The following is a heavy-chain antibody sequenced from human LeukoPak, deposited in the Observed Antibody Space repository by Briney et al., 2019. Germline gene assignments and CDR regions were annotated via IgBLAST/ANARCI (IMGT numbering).Heavy chain of an antibody. CDR3: ARVSRYCSGGSCYDYYHYGMDV. CDR2: TSTTSRYI. Sequence: KPGGSLRLSCGASGFTFINHCMNWVRQAPGKGLEWVSSTSTTSRYIYYADSVKGRFTISRNNAENSLYLQMDSLRAEDTAVYYCARVSRYCSGGSCYDYYHYGMDVWGKGTTVTVSS. D-gene: IGHD2-15*01. J-gene: IGHJ6*04. V-gene: IGHV3-21*01. CDR1: GFTFINHC.